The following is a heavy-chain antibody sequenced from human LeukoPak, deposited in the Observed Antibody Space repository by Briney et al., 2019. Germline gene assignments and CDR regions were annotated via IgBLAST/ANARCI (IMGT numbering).Heavy chain of an antibody. Sequence: GESLTISCKGSGYSFTSYWFAWVRQLPGKGLEWMGIIFPADSGTRYSPSFQGQVTISVDKNINTAYLQWSSLKASDTAMYYCARHRYFQLWGQGTLVTVSS. CDR2: IFPADSGT. J-gene: IGHJ1*01. V-gene: IGHV5-51*01. CDR3: ARHRYFQL. CDR1: GYSFTSYW.